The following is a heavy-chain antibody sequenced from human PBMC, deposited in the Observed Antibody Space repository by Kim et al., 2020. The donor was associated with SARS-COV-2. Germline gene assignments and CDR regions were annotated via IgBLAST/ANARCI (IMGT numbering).Heavy chain of an antibody. Sequence: SETLSLTCTVSSGSINNNYWSWIWKRPRKGLEWIGFIYYTGSTNSYPSLKSRVTISVDTYKNQFHLSLSLGTATAAAASDCACHRPPSWSNSRYFSFDY. CDR2: IYYTGST. V-gene: IGHV4-59*08. CDR3: ACHRPPSWSNSRYFSFDY. J-gene: IGHJ4*01. D-gene: IGHD1-26*01. CDR1: SGSINNNY.